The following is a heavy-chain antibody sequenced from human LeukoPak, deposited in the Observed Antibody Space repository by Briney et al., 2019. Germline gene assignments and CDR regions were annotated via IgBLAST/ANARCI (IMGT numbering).Heavy chain of an antibody. J-gene: IGHJ4*02. CDR2: MSPNSGDT. D-gene: IGHD1-1*01. CDR1: GYTFTSYG. CDR3: ASNPPNTGDFYY. V-gene: IGHV1-8*02. Sequence: ASVKVSCKASGYTFTSYGISWVRQAPGQGLEWMGWMSPNSGDTGYAQKFQGRVSMTRDIFKSTAYMELSSLRSEDTAIYYCASNPPNTGDFYYWGLGTLVTVSS.